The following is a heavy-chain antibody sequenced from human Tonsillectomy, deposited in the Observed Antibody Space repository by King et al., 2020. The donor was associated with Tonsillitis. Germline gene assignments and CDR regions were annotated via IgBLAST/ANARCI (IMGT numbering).Heavy chain of an antibody. Sequence: VQLVESGGGVVQPGRSLRLSCAASGFNFNSYRMHWVRQAPGKGLEWVAVISYDGSKKYSADSVKGRLTNSRDDSKHRLYLQLNSLRPEDTAIYYCARVPGIVGAAEYFDYWGLGTLLTVSS. V-gene: IGHV3-30*04. CDR2: ISYDGSKK. CDR3: ARVPGIVGAAEYFDY. CDR1: GFNFNSYR. D-gene: IGHD1-26*01. J-gene: IGHJ4*02.